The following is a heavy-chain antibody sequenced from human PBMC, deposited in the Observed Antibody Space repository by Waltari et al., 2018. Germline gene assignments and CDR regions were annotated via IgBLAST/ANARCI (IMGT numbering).Heavy chain of an antibody. D-gene: IGHD3-3*01. CDR3: ARKRITIFGPGMDV. CDR2: IYYSGST. J-gene: IGHJ6*02. CDR1: GGSISSSSYY. V-gene: IGHV4-39*01. Sequence: QLQLQESGPGLVKPSETLSLTCTVSGGSISSSSYYWGWIRQPPGKGLEWIGSIYYSGSTYYNPSLKSRVTISVDTSKNQFSLKLSSVTAADTAVYYCARKRITIFGPGMDVWGQGTTVTVSS.